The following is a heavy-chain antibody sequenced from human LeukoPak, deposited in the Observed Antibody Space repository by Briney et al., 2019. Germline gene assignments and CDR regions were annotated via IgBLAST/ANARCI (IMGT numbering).Heavy chain of an antibody. CDR2: SNRNSGGT. CDR3: ARPTRVAAAGRTFSAFDV. J-gene: IGHJ3*01. D-gene: IGHD6-13*01. V-gene: IGHV1-2*02. Sequence: GASVKVSCKASGYTLTGYYMHGVRQAAGQERAGMGWSNRNSGGTNYAQKFQGRVTMTRDTSISTAYTELSRLRSDDTAVSYCARPTRVAAAGRTFSAFDVWGQGTMVTVSS. CDR1: GYTLTGYY.